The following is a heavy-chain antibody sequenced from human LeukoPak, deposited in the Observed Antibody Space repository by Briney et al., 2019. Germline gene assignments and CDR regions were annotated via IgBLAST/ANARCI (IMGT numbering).Heavy chain of an antibody. CDR1: GGSISSYY. V-gene: IGHV4-39*01. CDR3: ARRLVGRSYYFDY. CDR2: ISYSGST. Sequence: PSETLSLTCTVSGGSISSYYWGWIRQAPGKRLEWIGSISYSGSTYYNPSLKSRVTISVDTSKNHFSLRLTSVTAADTAVYYCARRLVGRSYYFDYWGQGTLVSVSS. D-gene: IGHD1-26*01. J-gene: IGHJ4*02.